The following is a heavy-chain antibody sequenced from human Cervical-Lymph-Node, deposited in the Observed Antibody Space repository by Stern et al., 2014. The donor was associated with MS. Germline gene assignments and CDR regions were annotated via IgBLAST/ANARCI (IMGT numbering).Heavy chain of an antibody. V-gene: IGHV4-31*03. J-gene: IGHJ6*02. D-gene: IGHD3-3*01. CDR1: GDSISSGDYY. Sequence: QVQLQESGPGLVKPSQTLSLTCTVSGDSISSGDYYWSWIRQRPGKGLEWIGYIYYTGSTYHSPSLKSRVTISVDTSKNQFSLRLSSVTAADTAVYYCARNRRQRFEPYFYYGMDVWGQGTTVTVSS. CDR3: ARNRRQRFEPYFYYGMDV. CDR2: IYYTGST.